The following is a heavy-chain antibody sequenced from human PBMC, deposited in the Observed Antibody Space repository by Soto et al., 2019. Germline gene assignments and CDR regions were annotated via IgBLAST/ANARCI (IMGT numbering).Heavy chain of an antibody. Sequence: GGSLRLSCAASGFTFSSYDMNWVRQAPGKGPEWVAGLSGSGGSTNYADSVRGRFTIYRDNSKKTLYLEMNSLRPEDTAVYYCAKDSGMGMVAATLLDSWGQGTLVTVAS. CDR2: LSGSGGST. D-gene: IGHD2-15*01. J-gene: IGHJ4*02. V-gene: IGHV3-23*01. CDR1: GFTFSSYD. CDR3: AKDSGMGMVAATLLDS.